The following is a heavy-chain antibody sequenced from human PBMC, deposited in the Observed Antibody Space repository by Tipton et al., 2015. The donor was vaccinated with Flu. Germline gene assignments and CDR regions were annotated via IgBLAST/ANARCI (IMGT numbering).Heavy chain of an antibody. CDR1: GYTFTTYG. CDR3: ARGRREILSGPLLDS. J-gene: IGHJ4*02. V-gene: IGHV1-18*01. CDR2: ISAYNGNT. D-gene: IGHD3-9*01. Sequence: QLVQSGAEVKKPGASVKVSCKASGYTFTTYGINWVRQTPGQGLEWMGWISAYNGNTNYAQNLQGRVTMTTDTSTSTAYMELRSRRSDGTAVYYCARGRREILSGPLLDSWGQGALVTVSS.